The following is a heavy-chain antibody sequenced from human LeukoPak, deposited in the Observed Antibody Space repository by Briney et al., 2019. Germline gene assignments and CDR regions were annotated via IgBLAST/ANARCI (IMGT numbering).Heavy chain of an antibody. CDR1: GGSISTYY. J-gene: IGHJ4*02. D-gene: IGHD3-16*01. CDR3: VRHAGGTTYDY. V-gene: IGHV4-59*08. Sequence: PSETLSLTCTVSGGSISTYYWSWIRQPPGKGLEWLGHISFSGITHYNASLKSRVTMSVDTSRNHFSLIVSSVTAADTALYYCVRHAGGTTYDYWGRGTLVTVSS. CDR2: ISFSGIT.